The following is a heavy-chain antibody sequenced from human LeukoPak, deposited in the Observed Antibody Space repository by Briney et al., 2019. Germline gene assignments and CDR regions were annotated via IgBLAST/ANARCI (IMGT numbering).Heavy chain of an antibody. CDR2: LNPSLGTT. CDR1: GYTFTDYY. CDR3: ARGVRAGHRENWFDP. V-gene: IGHV1-46*01. J-gene: IGHJ5*02. D-gene: IGHD6-19*01. Sequence: ASVKVSCKASGYTFTDYYINWMRQAPGQGLEWMGVLNPSLGTTAYAQKFQGRLTMTMDMSTNTVYMELSSLTSEDTAVFYCARGVRAGHRENWFDPWGQGTLATVSS.